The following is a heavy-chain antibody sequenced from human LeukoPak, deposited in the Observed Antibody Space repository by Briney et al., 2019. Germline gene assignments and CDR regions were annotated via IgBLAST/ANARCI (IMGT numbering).Heavy chain of an antibody. J-gene: IGHJ3*02. CDR2: INPNSGGT. CDR3: ARADGYCSGGSCYSIVDI. Sequence: ASVKVSCKASGYTFTGYYMHWARQAPGQGLEWMGRINPNSGGTNYAQKFQGRVTMTRDTSISTAYMELSRLRSDDTAVYYCARADGYCSGGSCYSIVDIWGQGTMVTVSS. CDR1: GYTFTGYY. V-gene: IGHV1-2*06. D-gene: IGHD2-15*01.